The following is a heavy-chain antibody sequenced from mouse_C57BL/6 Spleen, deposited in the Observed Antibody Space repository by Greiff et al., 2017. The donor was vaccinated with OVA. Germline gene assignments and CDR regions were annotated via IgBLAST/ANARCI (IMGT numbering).Heavy chain of an antibody. V-gene: IGHV1-64*01. CDR2: IHPNIGST. J-gene: IGHJ4*01. CDR3: ARGEVTTLYYYAMDY. CDR1: GYTFTSYW. Sequence: QVQLQQPGAELVKPGASVKLSCKASGYTFTSYWMHWVKQRPGQGLEWIGMIHPNIGSTNYNEKFKSKATLTVDKSSSTAYMQLSSLTSEDSAVYYCARGEVTTLYYYAMDYWGQGTSVTVSS. D-gene: IGHD2-3*01.